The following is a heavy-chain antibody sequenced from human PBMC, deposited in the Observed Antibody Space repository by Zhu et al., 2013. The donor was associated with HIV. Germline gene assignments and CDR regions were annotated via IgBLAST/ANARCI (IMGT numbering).Heavy chain of an antibody. CDR3: ARVRSPGRRMTSNGWLDP. D-gene: IGHD6-25*01. Sequence: QVQLQESGPRLVKPSGTLSLTCAVSGGSIGSSNWWSWVRQPPGKGLEWIGEVSHSGSTNYNPSLRSRVSISADKSNNHFSLQLSSVTAADTAVYYCARVRSPGRRMTSNGWLDPWGQGTLVTVSS. CDR2: VSHSGST. CDR1: GGSIGSSNW. V-gene: IGHV4-4*02. J-gene: IGHJ5*02.